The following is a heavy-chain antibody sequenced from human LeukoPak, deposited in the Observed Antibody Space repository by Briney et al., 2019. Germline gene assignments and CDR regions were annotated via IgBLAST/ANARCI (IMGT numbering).Heavy chain of an antibody. J-gene: IGHJ6*03. CDR2: ISSSGSTI. CDR3: ARVAISGGSGSIKYYYMDV. Sequence: GALRLSCAASGFTFSSYEMNWVRQAPGKGLEWVSYISSSGSTIYYADSVKGRFTISRDNAKNSLYLQMNSLRAEDTAVYYCARVAISGGSGSIKYYYMDVWGKGTTVTISS. D-gene: IGHD3-10*01. CDR1: GFTFSSYE. V-gene: IGHV3-48*03.